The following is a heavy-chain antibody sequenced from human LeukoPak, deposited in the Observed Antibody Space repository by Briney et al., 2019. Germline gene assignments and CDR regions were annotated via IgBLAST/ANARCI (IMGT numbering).Heavy chain of an antibody. D-gene: IGHD2-2*01. V-gene: IGHV3-21*06. CDR1: GFTVSSNY. J-gene: IGHJ4*02. CDR3: ARDLILGMPGGFDF. Sequence: PGGSLRLSCAASGFTVSSNYMSWVRQAPGKGLEWVSTISSGSDYIYHADSVRGRFTISRDNARNSLYLQMNSLRTEDTAVYYCARDLILGMPGGFDFWGQGILVTVSS. CDR2: ISSGSDYI.